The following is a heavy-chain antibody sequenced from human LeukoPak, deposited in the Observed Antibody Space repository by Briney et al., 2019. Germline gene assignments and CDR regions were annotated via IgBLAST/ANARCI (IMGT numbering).Heavy chain of an antibody. V-gene: IGHV4-59*01. J-gene: IGHJ4*02. Sequence: PSETLSLTCTVSGGSISDYSWSWIRQPPGKGLEWIGNIYYSGSANHNPSLKSRVTISRDTSKNQFSLKLTSVSTADTAVYYCARAGGVKTAALDLDFWGQGTLVTVSS. CDR3: ARAGGVKTAALDLDF. CDR1: GGSISDYS. D-gene: IGHD3/OR15-3a*01. CDR2: IYYSGSA.